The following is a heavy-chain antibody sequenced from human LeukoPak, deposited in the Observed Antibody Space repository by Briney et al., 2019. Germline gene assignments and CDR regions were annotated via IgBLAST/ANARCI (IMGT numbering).Heavy chain of an antibody. CDR2: ISNDASVT. Sequence: GGSLRLSCAASGFTFSGAWTHWVRQFPGEGLAWVSAISNDASVTEYTDSVKGRFTISRDNDKKTVYLQMDSLRAEDTAIYYCTRGPLTAPGISDYWGQGTLVTVSS. V-gene: IGHV3-74*03. CDR3: TRGPLTAPGISDY. J-gene: IGHJ4*02. CDR1: GFTFSGAW. D-gene: IGHD6-13*01.